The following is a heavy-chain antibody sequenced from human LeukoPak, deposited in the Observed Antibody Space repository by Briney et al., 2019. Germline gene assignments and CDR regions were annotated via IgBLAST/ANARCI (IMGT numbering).Heavy chain of an antibody. CDR1: GGSFSSYS. J-gene: IGHJ6*03. V-gene: IGHV4-34*01. Sequence: SETLSLTCALYGGSFSSYSWSWTWIRQTPERGLEWIGEIIEKGNANYNPSLKSRVTIDLDTSKNQFSLKLTSMTAADTAMYYCARGGDIVVVAAAIDYYYYYYMDVWGKGTTVTVSS. CDR3: ARGGDIVVVAAAIDYYYYYYMDV. CDR2: IIEKGNA. D-gene: IGHD2-2*01.